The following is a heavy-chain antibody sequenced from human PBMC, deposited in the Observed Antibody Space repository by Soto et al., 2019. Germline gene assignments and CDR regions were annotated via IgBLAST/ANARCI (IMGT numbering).Heavy chain of an antibody. CDR2: THHSGTT. J-gene: IGHJ4*02. D-gene: IGHD3-10*01. V-gene: IGHV4-4*02. CDR1: GGSISSSNW. Sequence: TLSLTCAVSGGSISSSNWWSWVRQPPGKGLEWIGETHHSGTTNYNPSLKSRVTISVDKSKNQFSLKLSFVTAADTALYYCAREGSGSSFFDYWGQGTLVTVSS. CDR3: AREGSGSSFFDY.